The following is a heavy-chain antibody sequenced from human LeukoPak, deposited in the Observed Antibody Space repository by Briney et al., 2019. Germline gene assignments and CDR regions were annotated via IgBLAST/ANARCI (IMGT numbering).Heavy chain of an antibody. V-gene: IGHV4-34*01. D-gene: IGHD3-9*01. J-gene: IGHJ1*01. CDR1: GGSFSGYY. CDR3: ARGSTWYEIYFQY. Sequence: SETLSLTCAVYGGSFSGYYWSWIRQPPGKGLEWIGEINHSGSTNYNPSLKSRVTISVDTAKNQLSLKLSSVTTADTAIYYCARGSTWYEIYFQYWGQGTLVTVSS. CDR2: INHSGST.